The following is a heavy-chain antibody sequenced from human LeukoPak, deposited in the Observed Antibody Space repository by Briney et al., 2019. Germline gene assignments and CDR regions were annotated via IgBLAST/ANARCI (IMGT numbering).Heavy chain of an antibody. V-gene: IGHV3-48*04. J-gene: IGHJ4*02. CDR1: GFTFSSYS. CDR2: ISSSSSTI. Sequence: WGSPRTSRAASGFTFSSYSMNWVRPAPGKGLEWGLYISSSSSTIYYADSVKGRFTISRDNAKNSLYLQMNSLRAEDTAVYYCARRAAYCSGGSCEDWGQGTLVTVSS. CDR3: ARRAAYCSGGSCED. D-gene: IGHD2-15*01.